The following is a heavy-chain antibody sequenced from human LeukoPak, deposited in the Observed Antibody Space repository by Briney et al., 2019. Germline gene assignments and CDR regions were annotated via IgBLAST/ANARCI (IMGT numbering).Heavy chain of an antibody. J-gene: IGHJ3*02. Sequence: ASVKVSCKASRYTFTGYYMHWVRQAPGQGLEWMGWINPNSGGTNYAQKFQGRVTMTRDTSISTAYMELSRLRSDDTAVYYCARAGTSDDAFDIWGQGTMVTVSS. D-gene: IGHD1-1*01. V-gene: IGHV1-2*02. CDR3: ARAGTSDDAFDI. CDR1: RYTFTGYY. CDR2: INPNSGGT.